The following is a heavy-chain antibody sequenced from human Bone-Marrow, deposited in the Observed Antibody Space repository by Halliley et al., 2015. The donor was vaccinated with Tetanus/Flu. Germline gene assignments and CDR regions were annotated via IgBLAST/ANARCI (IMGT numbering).Heavy chain of an antibody. CDR3: VRRAFSGTWYFFDY. V-gene: IGHV5-51*01. Sequence: GIIYPGDSDPKYSPSFQGQIPISADRSISTAYLQWRSLKASDTAVYYCVRRAFSGTWYFFDYWGQGTRVTVSS. CDR2: IYPGDSDP. D-gene: IGHD5-12*01. J-gene: IGHJ4*01.